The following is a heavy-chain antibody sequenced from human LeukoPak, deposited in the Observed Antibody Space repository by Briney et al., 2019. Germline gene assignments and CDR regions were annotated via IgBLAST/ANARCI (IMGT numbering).Heavy chain of an antibody. CDR3: ARPYSSGWYRDMDV. V-gene: IGHV3-53*01. D-gene: IGHD6-19*01. Sequence: GGSLRLSCAASGFTVSSNYMSWVRQAPGKGLEWVSTVYMDGRAFYADPVKGRFTVSRDNSKNTLYLQMNSLRAGDTAVFYCARPYSSGWYRDMDVWGTGTTVTVSS. J-gene: IGHJ6*03. CDR1: GFTVSSNY. CDR2: VYMDGRA.